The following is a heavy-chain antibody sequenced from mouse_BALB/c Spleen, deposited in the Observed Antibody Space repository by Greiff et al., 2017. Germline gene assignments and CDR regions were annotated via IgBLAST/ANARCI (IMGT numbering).Heavy chain of an antibody. CDR3: ARGLGYDRYYFDY. Sequence: EVKVVESGGGLVQPGGSRKLSCAASGFTFSSFGMHWVRQAPEKGLEWVAYISSGSSTTYYADTVKGRFTISRDNPKNTLFLQMTSLRSEDTAMYYCARGLGYDRYYFDYWGQGTTLTVSS. D-gene: IGHD2-2*01. V-gene: IGHV5-17*02. CDR2: ISSGSSTT. J-gene: IGHJ2*01. CDR1: GFTFSSFG.